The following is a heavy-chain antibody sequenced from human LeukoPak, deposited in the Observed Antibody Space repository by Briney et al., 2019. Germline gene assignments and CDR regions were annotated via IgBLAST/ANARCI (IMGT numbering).Heavy chain of an antibody. CDR1: GFTFSSYA. V-gene: IGHV3-23*01. CDR2: ISGSGGST. CDR3: ARSWNWGYFDY. J-gene: IGHJ4*02. D-gene: IGHD1-7*01. Sequence: GGSLRLSCAASGFTFSSYAMSWVRQAPGKGLEWVSAISGSGGSTYYADSVKGRFTISRDNSKNTLYLQMNTLRAEDTAVYYCARSWNWGYFDYWGQGTLVTVSS.